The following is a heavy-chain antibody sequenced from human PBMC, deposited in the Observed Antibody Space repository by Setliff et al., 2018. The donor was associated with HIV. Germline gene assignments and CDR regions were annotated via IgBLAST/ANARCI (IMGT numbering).Heavy chain of an antibody. D-gene: IGHD2-15*01. V-gene: IGHV3-73*01. Sequence: PGGSLRLSCSASGFTFSGSALHWVRQASGKGLEWVGRIKTKPNDYATAHAAAVKGRFTISRDDSNNTAYLQMNSLKTEDTVIYYCTRPSYCSGGNCYPPNWGQGTLVTVSS. CDR3: TRPSYCSGGNCYPPN. CDR2: IKTKPNDYAT. J-gene: IGHJ4*02. CDR1: GFTFSGSA.